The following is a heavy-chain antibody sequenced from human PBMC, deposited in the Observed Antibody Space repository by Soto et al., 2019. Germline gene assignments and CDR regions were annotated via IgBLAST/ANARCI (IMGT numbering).Heavy chain of an antibody. CDR1: GYSISSDYY. CDR3: ARGVLGATTYFDY. V-gene: IGHV4-38-2*01. D-gene: IGHD1-26*01. J-gene: IGHJ4*02. Sequence: ETLSLTCAVSGYSISSDYYWGWIRQPPGKGLEWIASKHHSGSTYYNPSLKSRVTISVDTSKNQLSLKLSSVIAADTAVYYCARGVLGATTYFDYWGQGTLVTVSS. CDR2: KHHSGST.